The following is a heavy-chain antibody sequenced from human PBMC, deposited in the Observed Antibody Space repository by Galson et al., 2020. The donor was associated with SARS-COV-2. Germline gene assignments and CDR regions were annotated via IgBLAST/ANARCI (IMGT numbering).Heavy chain of an antibody. CDR2: INPKSGGT. CDR1: GYTFTGYY. J-gene: IGHJ6*02. Sequence: ASVKVSCKASGYTFTGYYMHWVRQAPGQGLEWMGWINPKSGGTNYAQKFQGRVTMTRDTSISTAYMELSRLRSDDTAVYYCARDLEILWFGEFSVWGQGTTVTVSS. V-gene: IGHV1-2*02. CDR3: ARDLEILWFGEFSV. D-gene: IGHD3-10*01.